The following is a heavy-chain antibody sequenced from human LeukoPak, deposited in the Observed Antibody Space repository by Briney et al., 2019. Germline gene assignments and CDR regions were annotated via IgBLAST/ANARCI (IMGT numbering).Heavy chain of an antibody. CDR3: ARETLVVVPAGSLNWFDP. CDR2: ISSSSSTI. D-gene: IGHD2-2*01. Sequence: PGGSLRLSCAASGFTFSSYSMNWVRQAPGKELEWVSYISSSSSTIYYADSVKGRFTISRDNAKNSLYLQMNSLRDEDTAVYYCARETLVVVPAGSLNWFDPWGQGTLVIVSS. J-gene: IGHJ5*02. CDR1: GFTFSSYS. V-gene: IGHV3-48*02.